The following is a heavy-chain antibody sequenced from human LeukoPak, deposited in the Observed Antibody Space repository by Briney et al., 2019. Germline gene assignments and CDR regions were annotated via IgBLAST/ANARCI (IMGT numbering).Heavy chain of an antibody. CDR2: ISSSSSTI. CDR1: GFTFSSYN. V-gene: IGHV3-48*01. CDR3: ARAPAAYFDY. Sequence: GGSLRLSCAASGFTFSSYNMNWVRQAPGKGLEWVSYISSSSSTIYYADSVKGRFTISRDNAKNSLYLQMNSLRAEDTAVYYCARAPAAYFDYWGQGTLVTVSS. J-gene: IGHJ4*02.